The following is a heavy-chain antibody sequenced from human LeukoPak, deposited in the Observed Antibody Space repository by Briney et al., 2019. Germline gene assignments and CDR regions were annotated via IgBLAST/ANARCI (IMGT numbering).Heavy chain of an antibody. Sequence: GGSLRLSCAASEFDFSSHAMTWVRQAPGKGLEWVSAISISGSKTYYADSVKGRFTISRDNAENSLFLQMNSLRDEDTAVYYCAREFLSGPFDIWGQGTKVTVSS. CDR1: EFDFSSHA. D-gene: IGHD2/OR15-2a*01. CDR2: ISISGSKT. J-gene: IGHJ3*02. V-gene: IGHV3-21*01. CDR3: AREFLSGPFDI.